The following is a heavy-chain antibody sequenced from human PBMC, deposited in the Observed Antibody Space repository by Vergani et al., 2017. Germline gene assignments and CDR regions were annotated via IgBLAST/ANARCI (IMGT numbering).Heavy chain of an antibody. Sequence: QVQLVESGGGVVQHGRSLRLSCAASGFTFSSYAMHWVRQAPGKGLEWGAVISYVGSNKYYADSVKGRFTTSRDNSKNTLYLQMNSLRAEDTAVYYCARSIAVADHKDDYWGQGTLVTVSS. CDR3: ARSIAVADHKDDY. J-gene: IGHJ4*02. V-gene: IGHV3-30*01. D-gene: IGHD6-19*01. CDR2: ISYVGSNK. CDR1: GFTFSSYA.